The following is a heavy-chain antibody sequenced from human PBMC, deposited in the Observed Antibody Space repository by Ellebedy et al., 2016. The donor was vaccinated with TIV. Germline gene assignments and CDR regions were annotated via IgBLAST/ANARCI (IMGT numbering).Heavy chain of an antibody. CDR3: ARGGDYRLDV. J-gene: IGHJ6*02. Sequence: PGGSLRLSCAASGFTLSRYWVHRVRQAPGQGLVWVSRIDPGGSTTNYADSVKGHFTISRDNAKNTVYLQMNSLRADDSAVYYCARGGDYRLDVWGQGTTVTVSS. V-gene: IGHV3-74*01. CDR2: IDPGGSTT. CDR1: GFTLSRYW. D-gene: IGHD4-17*01.